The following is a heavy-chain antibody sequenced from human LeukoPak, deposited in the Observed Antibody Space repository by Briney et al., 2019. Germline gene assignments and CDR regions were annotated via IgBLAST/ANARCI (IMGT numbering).Heavy chain of an antibody. V-gene: IGHV3-7*01. D-gene: IGHD6-6*01. Sequence: GGSLRLSCAASGFTFSNYWMSWVRQAPAKGLEWVAIIRQDGSEKKYVDSVKGRFTISRDNAKNSLYLEMNSLRAEDTAVYYCTRFSRSSSSNYWGQGTLVTVSS. CDR3: TRFSRSSSSNY. J-gene: IGHJ4*02. CDR1: GFTFSNYW. CDR2: IRQDGSEK.